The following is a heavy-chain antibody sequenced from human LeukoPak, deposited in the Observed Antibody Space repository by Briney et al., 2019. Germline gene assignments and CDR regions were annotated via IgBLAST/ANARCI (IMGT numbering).Heavy chain of an antibody. CDR2: IYPGDSDT. J-gene: IGHJ4*02. CDR3: ARGLYSSSWYADY. V-gene: IGHV5-51*01. D-gene: IGHD6-13*01. Sequence: GESLKISCKGSGYSFTSYWIDWVRQMPGKGLEWMGIIYPGDSDTRYSPSFQGQVTISADKSINTAYLQWSSLKASDTAMYYCARGLYSSSWYADYWGQGTLVTVSS. CDR1: GYSFTSYW.